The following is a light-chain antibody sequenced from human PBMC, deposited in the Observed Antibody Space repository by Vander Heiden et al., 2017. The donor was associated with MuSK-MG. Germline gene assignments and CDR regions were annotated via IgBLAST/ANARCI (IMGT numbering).Light chain of an antibody. CDR1: QDISNY. V-gene: IGKV1-33*01. CDR3: KQDVHLPPYT. Sequence: DIQMTQSPSSLSASVGDRVTITCQASQDISNYLNWYQQKPGKAPKLLIYEGSNRDSGVPARFSGSGYGTDFTLTISSLQPEDIALYYCKQDVHLPPYTFGRGTKVEIK. J-gene: IGKJ4*01. CDR2: EGS.